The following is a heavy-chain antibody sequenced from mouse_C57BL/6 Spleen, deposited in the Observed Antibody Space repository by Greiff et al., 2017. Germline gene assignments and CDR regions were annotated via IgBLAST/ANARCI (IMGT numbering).Heavy chain of an antibody. CDR3: AKGDDGGGYFDY. D-gene: IGHD2-3*01. CDR2: IWSGGST. CDR1: GFSLTSYG. V-gene: IGHV2-5*01. J-gene: IGHJ2*01. Sequence: VQLQQSGPGLVQPSQSLSITCTVSGFSLTSYGVHWVRQSPGKGLEWLGVIWSGGSTDYNAAFMSRLSITKDNTKGQVFFKMNSLQADDTAISCWAKGDDGGGYFDYWGQGTTLTVSS.